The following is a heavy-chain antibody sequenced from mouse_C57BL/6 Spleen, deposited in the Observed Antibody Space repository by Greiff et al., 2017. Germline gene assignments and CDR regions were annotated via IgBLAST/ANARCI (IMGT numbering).Heavy chain of an antibody. V-gene: IGHV14-2*01. J-gene: IGHJ2*01. CDR3: ARVNSYFDY. Sequence: VQLQQSGAELVRPGASVKLSCTASGFNIKDYYMHWVKQRPEQGLEWIGRLDPEDGDTAYAPKFQGKATITADTSSNTAYLQLSSLTSEDTAVYYCARVNSYFDYWGQGTTLTVSS. CDR1: GFNIKDYY. CDR2: LDPEDGDT.